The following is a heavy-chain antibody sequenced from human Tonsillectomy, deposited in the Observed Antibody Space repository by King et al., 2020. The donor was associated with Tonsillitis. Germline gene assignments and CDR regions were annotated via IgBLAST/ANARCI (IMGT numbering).Heavy chain of an antibody. CDR2: IIPILGIA. Sequence: QLVQSGAEVKKPGSSVKVSCKASGGTFSSYAISWVRQAPGQGLEWMGRIIPILGIANYAQKFQGRVTITADKSTSTAYMELSSLRAEDTAVYYCARSPPTSGYSAFHFDPWGQGPLVTVSS. J-gene: IGHJ5*02. V-gene: IGHV1-69*09. CDR1: GGTFSSYA. CDR3: ARSPPTSGYSAFHFDP. D-gene: IGHD5-12*01.